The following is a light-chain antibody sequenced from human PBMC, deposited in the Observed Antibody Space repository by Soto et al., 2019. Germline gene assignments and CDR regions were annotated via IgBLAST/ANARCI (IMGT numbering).Light chain of an antibody. Sequence: IHMTQSPSSLSASVGDRVIITCRASQSIANYLNWYQEKPGKAPKLLIYAASSLQSGVPSRFSGSGFGTDFTLTISSLQPEDFATYYCQQSYSTLSITFGQGTRLEIK. V-gene: IGKV1-39*01. CDR1: QSIANY. CDR2: AAS. J-gene: IGKJ5*01. CDR3: QQSYSTLSIT.